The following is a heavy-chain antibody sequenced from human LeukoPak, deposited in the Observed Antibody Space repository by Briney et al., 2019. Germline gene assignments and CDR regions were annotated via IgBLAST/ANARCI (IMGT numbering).Heavy chain of an antibody. D-gene: IGHD6-19*01. J-gene: IGHJ5*02. CDR3: ARATRYSSGNKGWFDP. V-gene: IGHV1-8*01. CDR1: GYTFTSYD. CDR2: MNPNSGNT. Sequence: ASVKVSCKASGYTFTSYDINWVRQATGQGLEWMGWMNPNSGNTGYAQKFQGRVTMTRNTSISTAYMELSSLRSEDTAVYYCARATRYSSGNKGWFDPWGQGTLVTVSS.